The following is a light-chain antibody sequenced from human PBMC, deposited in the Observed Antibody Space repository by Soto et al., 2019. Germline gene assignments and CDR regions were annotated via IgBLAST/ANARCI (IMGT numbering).Light chain of an antibody. Sequence: EIVLTQSPGTLSLSPGERATLSCRASQRISSSYLAWYQQTPGQAPRLLIYDASSRATGIPDRFSGSGSGTDFTLTISRLEPEDFAVYYCQQYSSLPFTFGPGTKVDIK. CDR3: QQYSSLPFT. J-gene: IGKJ3*01. CDR1: QRISSSY. CDR2: DAS. V-gene: IGKV3-20*01.